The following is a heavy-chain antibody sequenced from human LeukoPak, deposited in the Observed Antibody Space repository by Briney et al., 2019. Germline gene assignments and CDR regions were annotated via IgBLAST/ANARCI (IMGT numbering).Heavy chain of an antibody. CDR1: GGSISSYY. CDR3: ARGPNRSFDWLSQNYYYYGMDV. V-gene: IGHV4-59*01. J-gene: IGHJ6*02. CDR2: IYYSGST. D-gene: IGHD3-9*01. Sequence: SETLSLTCTVSGGSISSYYWSWIRQPPGKGLEWIGYIYYSGSTNYNPFLKSRVTISVDTSKNQFSLKLSSVTAADTAVYYCARGPNRSFDWLSQNYYYYGMDVWGQGTTVTVSS.